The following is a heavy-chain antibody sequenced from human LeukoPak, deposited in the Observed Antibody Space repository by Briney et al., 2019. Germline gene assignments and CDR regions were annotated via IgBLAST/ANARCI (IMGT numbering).Heavy chain of an antibody. D-gene: IGHD4-17*01. V-gene: IGHV3-48*03. J-gene: IGHJ4*02. Sequence: GGSLRLSCAASGFTFSSYEMNWVRQAPGKGLEWVSYISSSGSTIYYADSVKGRFTISRDNSKNTQYLQMNSLRAEDTAVYYCAKDQGQMSTVTPYEVWGQGTLVTVSS. CDR3: AKDQGQMSTVTPYEV. CDR1: GFTFSSYE. CDR2: ISSSGSTI.